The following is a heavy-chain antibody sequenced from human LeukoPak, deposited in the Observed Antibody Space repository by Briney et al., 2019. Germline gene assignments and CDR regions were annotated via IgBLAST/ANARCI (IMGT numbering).Heavy chain of an antibody. CDR2: IIPIFGTA. J-gene: IGHJ6*03. V-gene: IGHV1-69*05. Sequence: SVKVSCKASGGTFSSYAISWVRQAPGQGLEWMGGIIPIFGTANYAQKFQGRVTITTDESTSTAYMELSSLRSGDTAVYYCARDGTPIKGAARRSYYYYYYMDVWGKGTTVTVSS. D-gene: IGHD6-6*01. CDR3: ARDGTPIKGAARRSYYYYYYMDV. CDR1: GGTFSSYA.